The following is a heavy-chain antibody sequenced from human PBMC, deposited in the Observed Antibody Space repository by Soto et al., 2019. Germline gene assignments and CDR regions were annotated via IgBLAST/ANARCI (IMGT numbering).Heavy chain of an antibody. Sequence: TSETLSLTCAVYGGSFSGYYWSWIRQPPGKGLEWIGEINHSGSTNYNPSLKSRVTISVDTSKNQFSLKLSSVTAADTAVYYCARGGRRILTHRNNNYYYMDVWGKGTTVTVSS. CDR3: ARGGRRILTHRNNNYYYMDV. CDR2: INHSGST. CDR1: GGSFSGYY. V-gene: IGHV4-34*01. J-gene: IGHJ6*03. D-gene: IGHD1-1*01.